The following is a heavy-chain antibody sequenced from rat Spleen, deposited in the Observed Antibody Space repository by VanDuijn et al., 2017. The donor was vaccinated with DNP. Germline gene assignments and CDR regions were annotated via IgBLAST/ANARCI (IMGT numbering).Heavy chain of an antibody. D-gene: IGHD4-3*01. V-gene: IGHV5-31*01. J-gene: IGHJ2*01. CDR1: GFIFSNYW. CDR2: ISNTGDNT. Sequence: EVQLVESGGGPVQPGRSLKLSCVASGFIFSNYWMTWIRQAPGKGLEWVASISNTGDNTYYSDSVKGRFSLSRDNAKSTLYLQVNSLRSEDTATYFCTTHNSGYFDYWGQGVMVTVSS. CDR3: TTHNSGYFDY.